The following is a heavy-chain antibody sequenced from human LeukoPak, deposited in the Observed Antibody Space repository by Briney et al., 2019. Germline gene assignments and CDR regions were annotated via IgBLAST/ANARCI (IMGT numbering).Heavy chain of an antibody. CDR3: AREEDSCAIRTSDGLDV. CDR2: VSKSSDYI. J-gene: IGHJ6*04. D-gene: IGHD3-22*01. Sequence: GGSLRLSCAASGFTFNSYTMNWVRQAPGKGLEWVSCVSKSSDYIYYADSVRGRFTISRDNAKNLVYLEMNSLRAEDTGVYYCAREEDSCAIRTSDGLDVWGEGTTVTVSP. V-gene: IGHV3-21*01. CDR1: GFTFNSYT.